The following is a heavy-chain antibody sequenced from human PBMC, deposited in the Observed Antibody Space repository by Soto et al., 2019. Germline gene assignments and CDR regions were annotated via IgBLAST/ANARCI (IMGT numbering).Heavy chain of an antibody. D-gene: IGHD1-26*01. V-gene: IGHV1-18*04. J-gene: IGHJ4*02. CDR3: ARDRRGLRSAYFVSQYFAS. Sequence: ASVKVSCKASGYTFTRDGISWLRQAPGQGLEWMGWISPYNNSTKSAQRFQGRVTMTTDTSTNTVYMELRSLTSDDTAVYYCARDRRGLRSAYFVSQYFASWGQVSPVTLSS. CDR2: ISPYNNST. CDR1: GYTFTRDG.